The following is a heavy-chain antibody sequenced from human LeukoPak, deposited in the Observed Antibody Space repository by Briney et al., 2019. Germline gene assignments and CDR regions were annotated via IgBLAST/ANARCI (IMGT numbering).Heavy chain of an antibody. CDR2: IRSKAYGGTT. J-gene: IGHJ4*02. Sequence: GGSLRLSCTASGFTFGDYAMSWFRQAPGKGLEWVGFIRSKAYGGTTEYAASVKGRFTISRDDSKSIAYLQMNSLKTEDTAVYYCTTTRFGYSSGWYSYFDYWGQGTLVTVSS. CDR3: TTTRFGYSSGWYSYFDY. V-gene: IGHV3-49*03. D-gene: IGHD6-19*01. CDR1: GFTFGDYA.